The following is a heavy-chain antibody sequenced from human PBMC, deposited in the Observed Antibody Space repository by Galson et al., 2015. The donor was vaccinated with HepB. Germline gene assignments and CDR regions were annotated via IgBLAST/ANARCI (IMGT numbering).Heavy chain of an antibody. V-gene: IGHV3-33*04. Sequence: SLRLSCAASGNTFSGHGMHWVRQAPGKGLEWVALIWYDGSKDYYLESVKGRFAVSRDNSKNILYLQMNSLRAEDTAVYYCARYYGNYRAFDYWGQGTLVTVSS. D-gene: IGHD3-10*01. CDR3: ARYYGNYRAFDY. CDR1: GNTFSGHG. CDR2: IWYDGSKD. J-gene: IGHJ4*02.